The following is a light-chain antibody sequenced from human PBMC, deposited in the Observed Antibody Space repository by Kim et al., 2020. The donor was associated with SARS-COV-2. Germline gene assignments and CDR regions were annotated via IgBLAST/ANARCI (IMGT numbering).Light chain of an antibody. CDR1: SSDVGGYNY. CDR3: SSYTSSSPSVV. Sequence: QSITISCTGTSSDVGGYNYVSWYQQHPGKAPKIMIYDVSNRPSGVSNRFSGSKSGNTASLTISGLQAEDEADYYCSSYTSSSPSVVFGGGTQLTVL. CDR2: DVS. V-gene: IGLV2-14*03. J-gene: IGLJ2*01.